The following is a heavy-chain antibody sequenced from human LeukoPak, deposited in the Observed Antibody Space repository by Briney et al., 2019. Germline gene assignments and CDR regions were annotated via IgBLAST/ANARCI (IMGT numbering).Heavy chain of an antibody. Sequence: SETLSLTCTVSGGSISSSSYYWGWIRRPPGKGLEWIGSIYYSGSTYYNPSLKSRVTISVDTSKNQFSLKLSSVTAADTAVYYCARTLYSSSWFFDYWGQGTLVTVSS. CDR1: GGSISSSSYY. D-gene: IGHD6-13*01. CDR2: IYYSGST. CDR3: ARTLYSSSWFFDY. V-gene: IGHV4-39*01. J-gene: IGHJ4*02.